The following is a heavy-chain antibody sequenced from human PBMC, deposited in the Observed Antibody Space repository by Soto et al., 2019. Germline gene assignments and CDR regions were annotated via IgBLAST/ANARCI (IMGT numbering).Heavy chain of an antibody. CDR2: IYYSGST. J-gene: IGHJ4*02. D-gene: IGHD2-15*01. CDR1: CSSVTSSGNY. Sequence: SETLSLTCTFPCSSVTSSGNYWVWIRQPPGKGLEWIGSIYYSGSTYYNPSLKSRVTTSVDTSKNQFSLKLSSVTAADTAVYYCARHYAVVLYHFDYWGLGTLVTVS. CDR3: ARHYAVVLYHFDY. V-gene: IGHV4-39*01.